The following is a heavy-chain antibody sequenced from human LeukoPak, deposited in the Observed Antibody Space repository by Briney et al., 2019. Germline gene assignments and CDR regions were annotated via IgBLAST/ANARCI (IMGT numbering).Heavy chain of an antibody. J-gene: IGHJ5*02. CDR3: ARRGYCSSTSCYEYWFDP. Sequence: SQTLSLTCTVAGGSISSSSYYWGWLRQPPWKGLEWIGIIYYSGSTYYNPSINSRLTISVDTSKNQFSLKLSSVTATDTAVYYCARRGYCSSTSCYEYWFDPWGQGTLVTVSS. D-gene: IGHD2-2*01. CDR1: GGSISSSSYY. V-gene: IGHV4-39*01. CDR2: IYYSGST.